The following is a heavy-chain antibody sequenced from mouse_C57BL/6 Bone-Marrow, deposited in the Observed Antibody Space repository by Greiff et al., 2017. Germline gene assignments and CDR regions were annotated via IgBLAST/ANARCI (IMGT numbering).Heavy chain of an antibody. D-gene: IGHD1-1*01. J-gene: IGHJ4*01. CDR2: INPNNGGT. Sequence: VQLQQSGPELVKPGASVKIPCKASGYTFTDYNMDWVKQSHGKSLEWSGDINPNNGGTIYNQKFKGKATLTVDKSSSTAYMELRSLTSEDTAVYYCARKYYGSSYRGSYYAMDYWGQGTSVTVSS. CDR3: ARKYYGSSYRGSYYAMDY. V-gene: IGHV1-18*01. CDR1: GYTFTDYN.